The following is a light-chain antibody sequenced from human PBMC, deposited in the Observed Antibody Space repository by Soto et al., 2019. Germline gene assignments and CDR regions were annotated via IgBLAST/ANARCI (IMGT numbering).Light chain of an antibody. CDR3: SSYAGSHYV. J-gene: IGLJ1*01. Sequence: QSVLTQPPSASGXPXQSVTISCTXTSXDIGGYKYVSWYQQHPGKAPKLMIYEVNKRPSGVPDRFSGSKSGNTASLTVSGLQAEDEADYYCSSYAGSHYVFGTGTKLTVL. CDR2: EVN. CDR1: SXDIGGYKY. V-gene: IGLV2-8*01.